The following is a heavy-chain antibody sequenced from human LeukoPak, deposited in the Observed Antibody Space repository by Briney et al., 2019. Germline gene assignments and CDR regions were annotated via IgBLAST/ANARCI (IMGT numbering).Heavy chain of an antibody. CDR3: AKPDYDYVWGSYRSEYFQH. CDR2: ISPSGDIT. CDR1: GFIFSSHG. Sequence: GGSLRLSCAASGFIFSSHGMNWVRQAPGKGLEWVSGISPSGDITYYADSVKGRFTISRDNSKNTVYLQMDSLRFEDAAVYYCAKPDYDYVWGSYRSEYFQHWGRGTLVTVSS. V-gene: IGHV3-23*01. D-gene: IGHD3-16*02. J-gene: IGHJ1*01.